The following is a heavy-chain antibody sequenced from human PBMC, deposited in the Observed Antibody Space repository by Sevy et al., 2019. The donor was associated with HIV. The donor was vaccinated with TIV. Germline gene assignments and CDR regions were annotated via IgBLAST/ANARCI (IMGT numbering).Heavy chain of an antibody. V-gene: IGHV3-48*02. D-gene: IGHD3-9*01. CDR1: GFTFSSYS. CDR3: ARDPIFTGRKRDAFDI. Sequence: GGSLRLSCAASGFTFSSYSMNWVRQAPGKGLEWVSYISSSSSTIYCADSVKGRFTISRDNAKNSLYLQMNSLRDEDTAVYYCARDPIFTGRKRDAFDIWGQGTMVTVSS. J-gene: IGHJ3*02. CDR2: ISSSSSTI.